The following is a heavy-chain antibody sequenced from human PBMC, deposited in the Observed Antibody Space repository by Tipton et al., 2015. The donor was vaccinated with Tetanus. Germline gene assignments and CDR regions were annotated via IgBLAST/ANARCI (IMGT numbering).Heavy chain of an antibody. J-gene: IGHJ4*02. CDR1: GGSINNYY. Sequence: TLSLTCTVSGGSINNYYWSWIRQPPGKGLEWIGYISYSGSTNSYPSLKSRVTISVDASKNQFSLELTSVTAADTAVYYCARHAGAGATIWGTDYWGQGTLVTVSS. V-gene: IGHV4-59*08. D-gene: IGHD3-9*01. CDR2: ISYSGST. CDR3: ARHAGAGATIWGTDY.